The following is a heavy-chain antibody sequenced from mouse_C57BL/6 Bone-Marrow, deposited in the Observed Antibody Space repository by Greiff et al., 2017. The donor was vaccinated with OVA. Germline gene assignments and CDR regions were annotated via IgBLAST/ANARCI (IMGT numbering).Heavy chain of an antibody. V-gene: IGHV1-81*01. Sequence: VQGVESGAELARPGASVKLSCKASGYTFTSYGISWVKQRTGQGLEWIGEIYPRSGNTYYNEKFKGKATLTADKSSSTAYMELRSLTSEDSAVYFCARADGYYRAYWGQGTLVTVSA. CDR2: IYPRSGNT. D-gene: IGHD2-3*01. J-gene: IGHJ3*01. CDR3: ARADGYYRAY. CDR1: GYTFTSYG.